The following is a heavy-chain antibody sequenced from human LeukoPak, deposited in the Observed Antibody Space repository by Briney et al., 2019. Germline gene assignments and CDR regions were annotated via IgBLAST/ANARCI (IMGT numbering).Heavy chain of an antibody. CDR3: ARRLTQYDCFDP. CDR2: TYYRSTWYN. D-gene: IGHD2-2*01. V-gene: IGHV6-1*01. J-gene: IGHJ5*02. CDR1: GDSVSSNSVT. Sequence: SQTLSRTCAISGDSVSSNSVTWNWIRQSPSRGHEWLGRTYYRSTWYNDYAASVRGRITVNPDTSKNQFSLHLNSVTPEDTAVYYCARRLTQYDCFDPWGQGILVTVSS.